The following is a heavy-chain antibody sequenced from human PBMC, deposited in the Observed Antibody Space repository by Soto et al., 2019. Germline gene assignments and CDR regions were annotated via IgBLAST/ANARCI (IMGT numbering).Heavy chain of an antibody. Sequence: ASVKVSCKASGYSFTSYYMHWVRQAPGQGLEWMGWINPNSGGTNYAQKFQGWVTMTRDTSIGTAYMELSRLRSDDTAVYYCARVLVGAIQSSYFDYWGQGTLVTVSS. CDR1: GYSFTSYY. V-gene: IGHV1-2*04. CDR3: ARVLVGAIQSSYFDY. D-gene: IGHD1-26*01. CDR2: INPNSGGT. J-gene: IGHJ4*02.